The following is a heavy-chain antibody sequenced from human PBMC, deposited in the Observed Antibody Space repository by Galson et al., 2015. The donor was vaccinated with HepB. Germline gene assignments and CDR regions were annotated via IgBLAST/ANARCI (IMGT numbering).Heavy chain of an antibody. D-gene: IGHD6-13*01. Sequence: SLRLSCAASGFTFSSYAMHWVRQAPGKGLEWVAVISYDGSNKYYADSVKGRFTISRDNSKNTLYLQMNSLRAEDTAVYYCARALPWAAARGYYYYGMDVWGQGTTVTVSS. CDR1: GFTFSSYA. CDR2: ISYDGSNK. CDR3: ARALPWAAARGYYYYGMDV. V-gene: IGHV3-30*04. J-gene: IGHJ6*02.